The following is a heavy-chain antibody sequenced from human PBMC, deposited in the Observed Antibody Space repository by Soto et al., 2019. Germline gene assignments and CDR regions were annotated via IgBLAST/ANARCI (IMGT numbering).Heavy chain of an antibody. V-gene: IGHV1-69*13. D-gene: IGHD3-9*01. Sequence: ASVKVSCKASGGTFSSYAISWVRQAPGQGLEWMGGIIPIFGTANYAQKFQGRVTITADESTSTAYMELSSLRSEDTAVYYCATGLYYDILTGYYMRSGMDVWGQGTTVTVSS. CDR1: GGTFSSYA. CDR2: IIPIFGTA. J-gene: IGHJ6*02. CDR3: ATGLYYDILTGYYMRSGMDV.